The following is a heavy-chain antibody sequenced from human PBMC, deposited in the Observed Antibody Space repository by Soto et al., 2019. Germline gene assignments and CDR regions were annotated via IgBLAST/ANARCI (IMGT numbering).Heavy chain of an antibody. V-gene: IGHV4-30-2*01. J-gene: IGHJ5*02. D-gene: IGHD3-10*01. CDR2: IYHSGST. Sequence: TLSLTCAVSGGSISSGGYSWCWLRQPPGKGLEWIGYIYHSGSTYYNPSLTSRVTISVARSKNQFSLKLSSVTAADTAVYYCARGPGSGSPDNWFDPWGQGTLVTVSS. CDR1: GGSISSGGYS. CDR3: ARGPGSGSPDNWFDP.